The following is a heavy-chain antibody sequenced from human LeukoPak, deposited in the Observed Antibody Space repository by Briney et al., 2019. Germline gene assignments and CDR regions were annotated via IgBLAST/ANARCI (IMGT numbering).Heavy chain of an antibody. D-gene: IGHD3-16*01. V-gene: IGHV3-73*01. Sequence: GGSLRLSCAASGFTFSGSAMHWVRQASGKGLEWVGRIRSKANSYATAYAASVKGRFTISRDDSKNTAYLQMNSLKTEDTAVYYCTRRDLSGGNYYYYYMDVWGKGTTVTVSS. CDR3: TRRDLSGGNYYYYYMDV. CDR2: IRSKANSYAT. J-gene: IGHJ6*03. CDR1: GFTFSGSA.